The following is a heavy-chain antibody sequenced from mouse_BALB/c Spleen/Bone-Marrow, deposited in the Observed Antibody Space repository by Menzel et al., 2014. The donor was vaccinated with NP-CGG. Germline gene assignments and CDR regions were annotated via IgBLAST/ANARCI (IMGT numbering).Heavy chain of an antibody. J-gene: IGHJ2*01. Sequence: EVMLVESGGGLVQPGGSLKLSCAASGFTFSSYTLSWVRQTPEKRLEWVATISSGGSYTYYPDSVKGRFTISRDNAKNTLYLQMSSLKSEDTAMYYCTREDTNWDFDYWGQGTTLTVSS. V-gene: IGHV5-6-4*01. D-gene: IGHD4-1*01. CDR3: TREDTNWDFDY. CDR1: GFTFSSYT. CDR2: ISSGGSYT.